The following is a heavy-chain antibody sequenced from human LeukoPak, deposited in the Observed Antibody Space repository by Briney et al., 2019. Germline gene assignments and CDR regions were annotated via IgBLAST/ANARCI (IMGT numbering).Heavy chain of an antibody. V-gene: IGHV3-20*04. J-gene: IGHJ4*02. CDR3: ARVQRIAVAGTFDY. CDR2: INWNGGST. CDR1: GFTFDDYG. Sequence: GGSLRLSCAASGFTFDDYGMSWVRQAPGKGLECVSGINWNGGSTGYADSVKDRFTISRDKAKKSLYLQMNSLRDEDTALYYCARVQRIAVAGTFDYWGQGTLVTVSS. D-gene: IGHD6-19*01.